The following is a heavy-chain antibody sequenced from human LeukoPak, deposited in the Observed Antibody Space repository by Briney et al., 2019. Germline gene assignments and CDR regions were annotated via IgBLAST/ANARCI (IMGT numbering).Heavy chain of an antibody. Sequence: GGSLRLSCVASGFPFNNYWMSWVRQAPGKGLEWVANIKYDGSEEFYVDSVKGRFTISRDNFKNTLYLQMNSLRAEDTAVYYCAKDYVDTAMVYYYYGMDVWGQGTTVTVSS. V-gene: IGHV3-7*03. CDR3: AKDYVDTAMVYYYYGMDV. CDR1: GFPFNNYW. J-gene: IGHJ6*02. CDR2: IKYDGSEE. D-gene: IGHD5-18*01.